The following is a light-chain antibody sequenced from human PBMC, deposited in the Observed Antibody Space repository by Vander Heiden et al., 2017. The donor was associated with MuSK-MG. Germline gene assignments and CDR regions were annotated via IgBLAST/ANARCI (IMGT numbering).Light chain of an antibody. CDR2: AAS. Sequence: DIQMTQSPSSLSTSVGDRVIITCRASQDISNHLAWFQQKPGKAPKSLLYAASSLQSGVPSRFSGSGSGTEFTLTIGSLQPEDFATYCCQQESNYPFTFGQGTRLEIK. J-gene: IGKJ5*01. V-gene: IGKV1-16*01. CDR1: QDISNH. CDR3: QQESNYPFT.